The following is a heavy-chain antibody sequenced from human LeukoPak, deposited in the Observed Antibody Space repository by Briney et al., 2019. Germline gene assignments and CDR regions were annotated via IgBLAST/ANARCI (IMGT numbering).Heavy chain of an antibody. Sequence: PSETLSLTCAVSGGSIGSYYWSWIRQPPGKGLEWIGNIYYSGSTNYNPSLQSRVTISVDTSKNQFSLKLSSVTAADTAVYYCASSGGVAARRGYFSYWGQGTLVTVSS. CDR1: GGSIGSYY. J-gene: IGHJ4*02. CDR3: ASSGGVAARRGYFSY. D-gene: IGHD6-6*01. CDR2: IYYSGST. V-gene: IGHV4-59*01.